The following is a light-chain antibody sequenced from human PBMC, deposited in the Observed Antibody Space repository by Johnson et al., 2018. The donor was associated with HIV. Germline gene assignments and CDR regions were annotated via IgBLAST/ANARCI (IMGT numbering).Light chain of an antibody. CDR1: SSNIGNNY. V-gene: IGLV1-51*01. CDR3: GTWDSSLSAGYV. CDR2: DHN. Sequence: QSVLTQPPSVSAAPGQKVTISCSGSSSNIGNNYVSWYQQLPGTAPKLLIYDHNKRPSGIPDRFSGSTSGTSATLGITGLQTGDEADYYCGTWDSSLSAGYVFGTGTKVTVL. J-gene: IGLJ1*01.